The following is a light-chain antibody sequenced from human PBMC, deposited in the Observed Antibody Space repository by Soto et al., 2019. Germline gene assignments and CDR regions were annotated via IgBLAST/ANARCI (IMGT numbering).Light chain of an antibody. CDR2: GTF. CDR1: QDINTY. V-gene: IGKV1-9*01. CDR3: QQLDNYPPFT. J-gene: IGKJ3*01. Sequence: IQVTQSPSSLSASVGDRFSITCRDSQDINTYVAWYQQKQGRAPKLLISGTFTLQSAVPSRFNGICSVKDSTHTISRLQPEDFATYYCQQLDNYPPFTLGPGTKVD.